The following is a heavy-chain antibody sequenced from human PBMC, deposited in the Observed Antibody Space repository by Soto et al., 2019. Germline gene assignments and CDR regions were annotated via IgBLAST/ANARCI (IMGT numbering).Heavy chain of an antibody. D-gene: IGHD6-13*01. CDR3: ARVKPRTGYSSSWFPAFFDY. CDR2: INAGNGNT. Sequence: ASVKVSCKTSGYTFTKYVMHWVRQAPGQRLEWMGWINAGNGNTESSQKFQGRVTITSDTSASTAYMDLSSLRTEDTGVYYCARVKPRTGYSSSWFPAFFDYWGQGTLVTVSS. CDR1: GYTFTKYV. J-gene: IGHJ4*02. V-gene: IGHV1-3*01.